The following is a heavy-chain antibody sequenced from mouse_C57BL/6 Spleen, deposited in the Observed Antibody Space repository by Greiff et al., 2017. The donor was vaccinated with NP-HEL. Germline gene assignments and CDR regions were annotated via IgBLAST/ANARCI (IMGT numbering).Heavy chain of an antibody. V-gene: IGHV2-2*01. CDR1: GFSLTSYG. CDR2: IWSGGST. J-gene: IGHJ4*01. Sequence: VMLVESGPGLVQPSQSLSITCTVSGFSLTSYGVHWVRQSPGKGLEWLGVIWSGGSTDYNAAFISRLSISKDNSKSQVFFKMNSLQADDTAIYYCATYSNLYAMDYWGQGTSVTVSS. CDR3: ATYSNLYAMDY. D-gene: IGHD2-5*01.